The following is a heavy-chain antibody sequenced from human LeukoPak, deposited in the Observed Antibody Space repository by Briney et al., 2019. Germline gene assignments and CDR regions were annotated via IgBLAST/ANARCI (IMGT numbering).Heavy chain of an antibody. Sequence: ASVKVSCKTSGYTFTAHYIHWVRQAPGQRLEWMGWINPNSGGTKYAQNFQGRVTMTRDTSINTAYMELTSLISDDTAMYYCATEVTEAAWFDPWGQGTLVTVSS. D-gene: IGHD2-21*02. CDR2: INPNSGGT. CDR3: ATEVTEAAWFDP. CDR1: GYTFTAHY. J-gene: IGHJ5*02. V-gene: IGHV1-2*02.